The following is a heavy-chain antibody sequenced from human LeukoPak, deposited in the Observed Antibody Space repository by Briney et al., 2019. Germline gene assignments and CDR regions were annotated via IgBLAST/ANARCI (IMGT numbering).Heavy chain of an antibody. V-gene: IGHV1-2*02. J-gene: IGHJ4*02. CDR2: INPNSGGT. CDR1: GYTFTGYY. CDR3: ARSVAYYDSSGYWFIGNAPRFTFDY. Sequence: ASVKVSCKASGYTFTGYYMHWVRQAPGQGLEWMGWINPNSGGTNYAQKFQGRVTMTRDTSISTAYMELSRLRSDDTAVYYCARSVAYYDSSGYWFIGNAPRFTFDYWGQGTLVTVSS. D-gene: IGHD3-22*01.